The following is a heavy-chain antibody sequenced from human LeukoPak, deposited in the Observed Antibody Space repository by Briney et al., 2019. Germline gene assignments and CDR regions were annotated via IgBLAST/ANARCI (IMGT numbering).Heavy chain of an antibody. V-gene: IGHV3-66*04. CDR3: GRQMTTAITGVYYYYGMDV. Sequence: PGGSLRLSCAASGFTVSGNYVTWVRQATWKGLECVSVIYSGGNTYYVDYVKGRFTISRDNSKNTLYLQMNSLRAEDTAVYYCGRQMTTAITGVYYYYGMDVWGQGTTVTVSS. CDR2: IYSGGNT. CDR1: GFTVSGNY. D-gene: IGHD2-21*02. J-gene: IGHJ6*02.